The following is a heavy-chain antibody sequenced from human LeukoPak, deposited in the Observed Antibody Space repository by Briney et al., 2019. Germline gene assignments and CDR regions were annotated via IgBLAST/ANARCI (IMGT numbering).Heavy chain of an antibody. Sequence: PSETLSLTCAVYGGSFSGYYWSWIRQPPGKGLEWIGEINHSGSTNYNPSLKSRVTMSVDTSKNQFSLKLSSVTAADTAVYYCATTRRRYGSGSYYADYWGQGTLVTVSS. CDR2: INHSGST. CDR3: ATTRRRYGSGSYYADY. D-gene: IGHD3-10*01. V-gene: IGHV4-34*01. J-gene: IGHJ4*02. CDR1: GGSFSGYY.